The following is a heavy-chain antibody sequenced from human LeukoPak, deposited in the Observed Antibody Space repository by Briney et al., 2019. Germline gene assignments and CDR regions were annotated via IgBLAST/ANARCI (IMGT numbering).Heavy chain of an antibody. CDR3: ATYTHWVAGDV. Sequence: GGSLRLSCAASGFTFYDYAMHWVRQVPGKGLEWVANMNQDGSAKGYVDSVKGRFTISRDNARNSLYLQMSSLRPEDTAVYYCATYTHWVAGDVWGQGTTVTVSS. D-gene: IGHD3-16*01. CDR1: GFTFYDYA. CDR2: MNQDGSAK. V-gene: IGHV3-7*01. J-gene: IGHJ6*02.